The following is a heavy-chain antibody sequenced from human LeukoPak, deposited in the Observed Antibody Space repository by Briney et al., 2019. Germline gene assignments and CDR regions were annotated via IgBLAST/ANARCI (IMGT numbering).Heavy chain of an antibody. V-gene: IGHV4-61*02. J-gene: IGHJ3*02. CDR1: GGSISSGSYY. CDR3: ARDPRYDSWSGLDAFYI. Sequence: KPSQTLSLTCTVSGGSISSGSYYWSWIRQPAGKGLEWIGRIYTSGSTNYNPSLKSRVTISVDTSKNQFSLKLSSVTAADTAVYYCARDPRYDSWSGLDAFYIWVQGTMVTVSS. D-gene: IGHD3-3*01. CDR2: IYTSGST.